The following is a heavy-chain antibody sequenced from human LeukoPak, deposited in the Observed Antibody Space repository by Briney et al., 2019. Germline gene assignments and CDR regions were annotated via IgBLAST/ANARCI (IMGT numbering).Heavy chain of an antibody. Sequence: PGRSLRLSCAASGFTFSSYAMHWVRQAPGKGLEWVAVISYDGSNKYYADSVKGRFTISRDNSKNTLYLQTNSLRAEDTAGYYCARTPSLIAAPGTGFAYWGQGTLVTVSS. V-gene: IGHV3-30-3*01. CDR3: ARTPSLIAAPGTGFAY. CDR1: GFTFSSYA. J-gene: IGHJ4*02. CDR2: ISYDGSNK. D-gene: IGHD6-13*01.